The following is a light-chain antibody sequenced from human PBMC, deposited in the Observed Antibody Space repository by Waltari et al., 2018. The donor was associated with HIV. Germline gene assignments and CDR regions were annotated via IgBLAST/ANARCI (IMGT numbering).Light chain of an antibody. CDR2: HDT. Sequence: SYVLTQSPSVSVVPGNKARITCRGQKIGSTSVNWYQQQPGQAPVMVIYHDTDRPSGIPDRFSGSNSEDTATLTIRRVEAGDEADYYCQVWDTNTDQYVIFGGGTNLAV. V-gene: IGLV3-21*01. CDR3: QVWDTNTDQYVI. J-gene: IGLJ2*01. CDR1: KIGSTS.